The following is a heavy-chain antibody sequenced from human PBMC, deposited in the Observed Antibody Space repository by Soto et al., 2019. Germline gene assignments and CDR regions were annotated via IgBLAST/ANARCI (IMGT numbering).Heavy chain of an antibody. J-gene: IGHJ4*02. Sequence: GSLRLSCAASGFTFSSYAMSWVRQAPGEGLEWVSAISCSGGSTYYADSVKGRFTISRDNSKNTLYLQMNSLRAEDTAVYYCASPPDFWSGYFALDYWGQGTLVTVSS. D-gene: IGHD3-3*01. CDR1: GFTFSSYA. CDR3: ASPPDFWSGYFALDY. V-gene: IGHV3-23*01. CDR2: ISCSGGST.